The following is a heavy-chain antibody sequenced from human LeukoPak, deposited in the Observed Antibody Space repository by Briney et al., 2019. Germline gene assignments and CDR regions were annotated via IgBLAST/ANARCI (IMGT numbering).Heavy chain of an antibody. CDR1: GFTFSNAW. V-gene: IGHV3-15*07. Sequence: PGGSLRLSCAASGFTFSNAWMNWVRQAPGKGLEWVGRIKSKTDGGTTDYAAPVKGRFTISRDDSKNTLYLQMNSLRVEDTAVFYCARDQYDTWSRRGNFDSWGQGTLVIVSS. J-gene: IGHJ4*02. CDR2: IKSKTDGGTT. D-gene: IGHD3-3*01. CDR3: ARDQYDTWSRRGNFDS.